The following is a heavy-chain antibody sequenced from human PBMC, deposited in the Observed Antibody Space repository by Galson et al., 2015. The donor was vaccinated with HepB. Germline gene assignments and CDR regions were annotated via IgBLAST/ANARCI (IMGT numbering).Heavy chain of an antibody. D-gene: IGHD1-26*01. J-gene: IGHJ3*02. Sequence: SLRLSCAASGFMFSSYDMSWVRQAPGKGLEWVSSLSGGVAYYADSVKGRFTVSRDNSKSMLYLQMNNLRAADTAVYHCAKGEAGAFDIWGRGTMVSVSS. CDR2: LSGGVA. CDR1: GFMFSSYD. CDR3: AKGEAGAFDI. V-gene: IGHV3-23*01.